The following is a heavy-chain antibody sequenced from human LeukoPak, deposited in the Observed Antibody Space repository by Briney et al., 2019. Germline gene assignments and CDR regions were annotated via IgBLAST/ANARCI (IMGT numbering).Heavy chain of an antibody. D-gene: IGHD3-10*01. CDR3: ARSYYYGSGSYYPFDY. CDR2: IYLGDFDT. V-gene: IGHV5-51*01. CDR1: GYSFTSYW. J-gene: IGHJ4*02. Sequence: GESLKISCKGSGYSFTSYWIGWVRQMPGKGLEWMGIIYLGDFDTRYSPSFRGQVTISADKSITTAYLQWSSLKASDTAMYYCARSYYYGSGSYYPFDYWGQGTLVTVSS.